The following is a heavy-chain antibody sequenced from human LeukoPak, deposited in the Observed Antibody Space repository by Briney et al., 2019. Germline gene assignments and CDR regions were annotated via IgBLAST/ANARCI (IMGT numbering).Heavy chain of an antibody. CDR3: AGFRWFGEAGFDY. J-gene: IGHJ4*02. V-gene: IGHV4-34*01. D-gene: IGHD3-10*01. Sequence: SETLSLTCAVYGGSFSGYYWRWIRQPPGKGLEWIGEINHSGSTNYNPSLKSRVTISVDTSKNQFSLMLSSVTAADTAVYYFAGFRWFGEAGFDYWGQGTLVTVSS. CDR2: INHSGST. CDR1: GGSFSGYY.